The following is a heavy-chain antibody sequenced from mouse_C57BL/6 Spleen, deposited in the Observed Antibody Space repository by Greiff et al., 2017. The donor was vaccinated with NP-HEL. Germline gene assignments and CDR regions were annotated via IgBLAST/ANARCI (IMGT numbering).Heavy chain of an antibody. V-gene: IGHV1-50*01. CDR3: ARRGGNYEGYYAMDY. Sequence: QVQLQQSGAELVKPGASVKLSCKASGYTFTSYWMQWVKQRPGQGLEWIGEIDPSDSYTNYNQKFKGKATLTVDTSSSTAYMQLSSLTSEDSAVYYCARRGGNYEGYYAMDYWGQGTSVTVSS. CDR2: IDPSDSYT. J-gene: IGHJ4*01. CDR1: GYTFTSYW. D-gene: IGHD2-1*01.